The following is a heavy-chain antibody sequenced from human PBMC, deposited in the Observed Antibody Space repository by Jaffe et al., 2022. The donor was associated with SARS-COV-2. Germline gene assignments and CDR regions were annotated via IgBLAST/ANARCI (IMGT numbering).Heavy chain of an antibody. D-gene: IGHD1-26*01. CDR3: ARDSGSHLRDYYYGMDV. V-gene: IGHV4-4*02. Sequence: QVQLQESGPGLVKPSGTLSLTCAVSGGSISSSNWWSWVRQPPGKGLEWIGEIYHSGSTNYNPSLRSRVTISVDKSKNQFSLKLSSVTAADTAVYYCARDSGSHLRDYYYGMDVWGQGTTVTVSS. J-gene: IGHJ6*02. CDR1: GGSISSSNW. CDR2: IYHSGST.